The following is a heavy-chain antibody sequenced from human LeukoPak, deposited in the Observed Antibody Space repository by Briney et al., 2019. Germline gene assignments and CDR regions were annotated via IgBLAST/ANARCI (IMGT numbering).Heavy chain of an antibody. Sequence: GGSLRLSCAASGFTFSNYAMMWLRQAPGKGPEWVSAIRGSGGGTEYADSVRGRFTISRDNSKNTLYLQMNRLRVEDTAVYYCARDPNGDYVGAFDILGQGTMVTVSS. D-gene: IGHD4-17*01. J-gene: IGHJ3*02. CDR2: IRGSGGGT. CDR1: GFTFSNYA. V-gene: IGHV3-23*01. CDR3: ARDPNGDYVGAFDI.